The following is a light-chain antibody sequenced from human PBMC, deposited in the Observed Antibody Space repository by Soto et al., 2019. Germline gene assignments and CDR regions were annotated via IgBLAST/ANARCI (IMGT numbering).Light chain of an antibody. V-gene: IGKV1-5*01. CDR1: QSISSR. J-gene: IGKJ1*01. CDR2: DAS. CDR3: QQYNSYSRT. Sequence: DIQMTQSPSTLSASVGDRVTITCRASQSISSRLAWYQQKPGNAPKLLIYDASSLESGVPARFSGSGSGPEFTLTISSLQPDYFATYYCQQYNSYSRTFGQGTKVEI.